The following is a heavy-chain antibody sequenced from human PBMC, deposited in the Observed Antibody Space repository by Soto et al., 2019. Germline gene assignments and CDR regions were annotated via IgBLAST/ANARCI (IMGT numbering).Heavy chain of an antibody. Sequence: PGGSLRLSCAASGFTFSSYAMSWVRQAPGKGLEWVSAISGSGGSRYYADSVKGRFTISRDNAKNTLYLQMNSLRAEDTAVYYCARDRHRVRFLERPMAPPGSDYWGQGTLVTVSS. CDR3: ARDRHRVRFLERPMAPPGSDY. CDR1: GFTFSSYA. CDR2: ISGSGGSR. V-gene: IGHV3-23*01. J-gene: IGHJ4*02. D-gene: IGHD3-3*01.